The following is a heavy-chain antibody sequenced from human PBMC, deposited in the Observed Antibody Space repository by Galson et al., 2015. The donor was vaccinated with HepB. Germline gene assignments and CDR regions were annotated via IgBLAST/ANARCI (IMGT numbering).Heavy chain of an antibody. CDR3: ASEAGLRSRGYFDY. D-gene: IGHD2-2*01. CDR1: GFTFSSYS. V-gene: IGHV3-48*04. J-gene: IGHJ4*02. CDR2: TSSSSSTI. Sequence: SLRLSCAASGFTFSSYSMNWVRQAPGKGLEWVSYTSSSSSTIYYADSVKGRFTISRDNAKNSLYLQMNSLRAEDAAVYYCASEAGLRSRGYFDYWGQGTLVTVSS.